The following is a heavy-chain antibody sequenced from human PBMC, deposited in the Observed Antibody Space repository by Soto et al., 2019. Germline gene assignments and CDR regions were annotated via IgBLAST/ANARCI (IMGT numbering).Heavy chain of an antibody. CDR3: ARDNGYNDY. J-gene: IGHJ4*02. CDR2: ISTYSGNT. CDR1: GYTFNKYG. D-gene: IGHD5-12*01. V-gene: IGHV1-18*01. Sequence: GASVKVSCKASGYTFNKYGVIWVRQAPGQGLEWMGWISTYSGNTNYAQKFQGRVTMTTDPSTTTAYMELGSLRSDDTAVYYCARDNGYNDYWGQGTLVTGSS.